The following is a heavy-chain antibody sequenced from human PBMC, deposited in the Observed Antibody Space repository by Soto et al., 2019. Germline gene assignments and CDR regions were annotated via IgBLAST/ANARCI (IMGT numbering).Heavy chain of an antibody. Sequence: QVQLVESGGGVVQPGRSLRLSCAASGFTFSSSGMHWVRQAPGKGLEWVAVIWYDGSNRYYADSVKGRFTISRENSKNTLYLQMNSMRAEDTAVYYCAREDAIWRALDIWGQGTMVTVSS. CDR2: IWYDGSNR. V-gene: IGHV3-33*01. J-gene: IGHJ3*02. CDR1: GFTFSSSG. D-gene: IGHD3-3*01. CDR3: AREDAIWRALDI.